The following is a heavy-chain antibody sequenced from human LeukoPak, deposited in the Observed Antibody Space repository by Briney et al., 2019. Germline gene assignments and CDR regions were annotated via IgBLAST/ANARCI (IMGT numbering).Heavy chain of an antibody. CDR1: GFTFSDYY. V-gene: IGHV3-11*01. D-gene: IGHD1-1*01. CDR3: ARDKVQGWFDP. Sequence: GGYLRLYCAASGFTFSDYYMSWIRQAPGKGLEWVSYISSSGSTIYYADSVKGRFTISRDNAKNSLYLQMNSLRAEDTAVYYCARDKVQGWFDPWGQGTLVTVSS. J-gene: IGHJ5*02. CDR2: ISSSGSTI.